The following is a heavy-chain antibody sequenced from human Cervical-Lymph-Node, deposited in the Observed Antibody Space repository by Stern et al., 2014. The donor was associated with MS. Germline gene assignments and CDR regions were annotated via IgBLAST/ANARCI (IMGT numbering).Heavy chain of an antibody. J-gene: IGHJ4*02. CDR2: IYYSGST. D-gene: IGHD4-17*01. CDR1: GGSISSANYY. CDR3: VLASRGSGDPFDY. V-gene: IGHV4-31*03. Sequence: QLQLQESGPGLVKPSQTLSLTCTVSGGSISSANYYWSWIRQHPGEGLEWIGYIYYSGSTFYNPSLKSRVTISVDTSKNQFSLKLYSVTAADTAVYYCVLASRGSGDPFDYWGQGTLVTVSS.